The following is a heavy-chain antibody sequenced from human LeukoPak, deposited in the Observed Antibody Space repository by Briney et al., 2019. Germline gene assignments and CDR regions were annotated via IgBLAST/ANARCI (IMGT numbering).Heavy chain of an antibody. D-gene: IGHD3-10*01. CDR1: GASVSSGGSS. Sequence: PSETLSLTCAVTGASVSSGGSSWAWIRQPPGKGLEWIGYIYHIVNTFYHPSLQSPVTISVDRAKNQVSLRLTSVTAADTVVYYCARDSYGLGSNYFDPWGQGTQVTVSS. CDR2: IYHIVNT. J-gene: IGHJ5*02. V-gene: IGHV4-30-2*01. CDR3: ARDSYGLGSNYFDP.